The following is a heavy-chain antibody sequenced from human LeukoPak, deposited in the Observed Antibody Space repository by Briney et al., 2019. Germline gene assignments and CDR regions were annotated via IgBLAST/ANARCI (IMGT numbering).Heavy chain of an antibody. V-gene: IGHV3-30-3*01. D-gene: IGHD4-17*01. CDR3: AKGYDYGDP. CDR2: ISYDGSNK. CDR1: GFTFSSYA. J-gene: IGHJ5*02. Sequence: GGSLRLSCAASGFTFSSYAMHWVRQAPGKGLEWVAVISYDGSNKYYADSVKGRFTISRDNSKNTLYLQMNSLRAEGTAVYYCAKGYDYGDPWGQGTLVTVSS.